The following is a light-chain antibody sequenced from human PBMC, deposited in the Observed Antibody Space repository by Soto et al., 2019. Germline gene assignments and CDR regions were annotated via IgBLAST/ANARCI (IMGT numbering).Light chain of an antibody. Sequence: EIVLTQSPGTLSLSRGERATLSCRASQSVSSYLAWYQQKPGQAPRLLIYDASNRATGIPARFSGSGSGTDFTLTISSLEPEDFAVYYCQQRSSWPLITFGQGTRLEIK. J-gene: IGKJ5*01. CDR1: QSVSSY. V-gene: IGKV3-11*01. CDR3: QQRSSWPLIT. CDR2: DAS.